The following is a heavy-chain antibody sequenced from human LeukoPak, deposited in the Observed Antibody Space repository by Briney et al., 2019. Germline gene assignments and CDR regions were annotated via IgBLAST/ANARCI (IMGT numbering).Heavy chain of an antibody. CDR2: IDPNSGDT. Sequence: ASVTVSFKASGHSFNAYYIHWVRQAPGQGLQWMGRIDPNSGDTKYTQKFQGRVSMTRDTSISTAYMELSRLTSDDTAVYYCATFTAHRNAFVLWGQKPSVTVSS. J-gene: IGHJ3*01. CDR1: GHSFNAYY. D-gene: IGHD3-16*01. V-gene: IGHV1-2*06. CDR3: ATFTAHRNAFVL.